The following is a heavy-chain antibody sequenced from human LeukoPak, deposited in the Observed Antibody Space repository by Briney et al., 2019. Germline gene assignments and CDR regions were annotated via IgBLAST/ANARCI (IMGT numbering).Heavy chain of an antibody. Sequence: ASVKVSRKASGYTFTSYHMHWVRQAPGQGPEWMGIINPSDGSTGYAQKFQGRVTMTRDASTSTVYMELSSLRPEDTAVYYCARGWTTVSPLDYWGQGTLVTVSS. CDR2: INPSDGST. V-gene: IGHV1-46*01. D-gene: IGHD4-11*01. J-gene: IGHJ4*02. CDR1: GYTFTSYH. CDR3: ARGWTTVSPLDY.